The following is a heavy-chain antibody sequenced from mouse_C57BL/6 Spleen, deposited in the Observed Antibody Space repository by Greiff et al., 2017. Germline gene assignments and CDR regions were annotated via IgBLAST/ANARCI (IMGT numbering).Heavy chain of an antibody. V-gene: IGHV1-69*01. CDR3: ARFYSNYYAMDY. Sequence: QVQLQQPGAELVMPGASVKLSCKASGYTFTSYWMHWVKQRPGQGLEWIGEIDPSGSYTNYNQKFKGKSTLTVDKSSSTAYMQLSSLTSEDSAVYYCARFYSNYYAMDYWGQGTSVTVSS. D-gene: IGHD2-5*01. J-gene: IGHJ4*01. CDR2: IDPSGSYT. CDR1: GYTFTSYW.